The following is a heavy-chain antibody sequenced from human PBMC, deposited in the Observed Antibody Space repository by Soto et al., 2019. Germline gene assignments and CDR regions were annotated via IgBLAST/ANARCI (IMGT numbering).Heavy chain of an antibody. J-gene: IGHJ6*01. D-gene: IGHD2-15*01. Sequence: QVQLVQSGAEMKKPGSSVKVSCKASGGTFSTYTISWVRQAPGQGLEWMGGIIPIFGAANYPQKFQGRVTITADKSTNIAYMGLSSLRSEDTAVYYCARGVDQGDVWGQGTTVIVSA. CDR2: IIPIFGAA. CDR1: GGTFSTYT. V-gene: IGHV1-69*06. CDR3: ARGVDQGDV.